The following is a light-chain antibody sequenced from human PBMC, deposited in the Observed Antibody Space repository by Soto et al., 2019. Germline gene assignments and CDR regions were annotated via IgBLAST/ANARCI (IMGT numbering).Light chain of an antibody. Sequence: DIQLTQSPSFLSASVGDRVTITCRASQGISSYLAWYQQKPGKAPKLLIYAASTLQSGVPSRFSGSGSGTEFTLTINSLQPQDFATYYCQQYNIYPVDFGQGTKVEI. CDR2: AAS. V-gene: IGKV1-9*01. J-gene: IGKJ2*01. CDR1: QGISSY. CDR3: QQYNIYPVD.